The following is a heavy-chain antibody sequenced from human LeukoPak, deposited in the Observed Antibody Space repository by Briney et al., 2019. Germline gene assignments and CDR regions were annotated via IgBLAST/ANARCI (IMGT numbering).Heavy chain of an antibody. V-gene: IGHV3-66*01. Sequence: GGSLRLSCAASGFTVSSNYMSWVRQAPGNGLEWVSVIYAAGSIYYADSVKGRFTISRDNSQNTLYLQMNSLRAEDTAVYYCARGRSYYYDSTGSFDYWGQGTLVTVSS. CDR2: IYAAGSI. CDR3: ARGRSYYYDSTGSFDY. J-gene: IGHJ4*02. D-gene: IGHD3-22*01. CDR1: GFTVSSNY.